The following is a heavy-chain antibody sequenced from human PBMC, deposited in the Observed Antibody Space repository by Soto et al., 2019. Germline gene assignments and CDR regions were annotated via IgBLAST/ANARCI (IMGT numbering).Heavy chain of an antibody. D-gene: IGHD2-2*01. CDR3: VRYCSTTLCNGVATRTFDY. J-gene: IGHJ4*02. Sequence: GGSLRLSCAASRFTFSTYEMNWVRQAPGKGLEWVSYISTSGSAVYYADSVKGRFTISRDNTRNSLYLQMNSLRDEDTALYYCVRYCSTTLCNGVATRTFDYWGQGTLVTVSS. V-gene: IGHV3-48*03. CDR2: ISTSGSAV. CDR1: RFTFSTYE.